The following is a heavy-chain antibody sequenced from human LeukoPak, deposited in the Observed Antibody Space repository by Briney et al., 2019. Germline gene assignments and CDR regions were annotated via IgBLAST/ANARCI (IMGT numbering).Heavy chain of an antibody. V-gene: IGHV1-18*01. CDR3: AREGVAYSSSWSNPWDY. Sequence: ASVKVSCKASGYTFTSYGISWVRQAPGQGLEWMGWISAYNGNTNYAQKLQGRVTMTTDTSTSTAYMELSSLRSEDTAVYYRAREGVAYSSSWSNPWDYWGQGTLVTVSS. CDR1: GYTFTSYG. CDR2: ISAYNGNT. J-gene: IGHJ4*02. D-gene: IGHD6-13*01.